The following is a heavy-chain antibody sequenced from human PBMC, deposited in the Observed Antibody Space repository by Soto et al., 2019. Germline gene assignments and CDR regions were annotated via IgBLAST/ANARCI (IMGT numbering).Heavy chain of an antibody. CDR3: ARDSKGIAAAGTNGMDV. CDR1: GFTFSSYS. CDR2: ISSSSSYI. J-gene: IGHJ6*02. D-gene: IGHD6-13*01. Sequence: EVQLVESGGGLVKPGGSLRLSCAASGFTFSSYSMNWVRQAPGKGLEWVSSISSSSSYIYYADSVKGRFTISRDNAKNSLYLQMNSLRAEDTAVYYCARDSKGIAAAGTNGMDVWGQGTTVTVSS. V-gene: IGHV3-21*01.